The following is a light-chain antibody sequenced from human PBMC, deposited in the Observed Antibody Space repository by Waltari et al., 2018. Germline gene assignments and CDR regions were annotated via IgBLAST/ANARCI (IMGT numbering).Light chain of an antibody. CDR1: QGISSA. CDR3: QQANSFPYT. Sequence: AIQLTQSPSSLSASVGDRVTITCRASQGISSALAWYQQKPGEAPKLLIYDASSLESGVPSRFSGSGSGTDFTLTITSLQPEDFATYYCQQANSFPYTFGQGTKLEIK. CDR2: DAS. V-gene: IGKV1-13*02. J-gene: IGKJ2*01.